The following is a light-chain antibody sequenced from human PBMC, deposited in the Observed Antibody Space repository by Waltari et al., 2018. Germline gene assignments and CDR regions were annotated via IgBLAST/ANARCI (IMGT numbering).Light chain of an antibody. CDR1: QIISSY. J-gene: IGKJ2*01. CDR3: QQSYSTPYT. V-gene: IGKV1-39*01. Sequence: DIQMTQSPSSLSASVGDRVTITCRASQIISSYLNWYQQKPGTAPKLLIYVASSLQGGAPSRFSGSGSGTDFTLTISSLQPEDFATYYCQQSYSTPYTFGQGTKLEIK. CDR2: VAS.